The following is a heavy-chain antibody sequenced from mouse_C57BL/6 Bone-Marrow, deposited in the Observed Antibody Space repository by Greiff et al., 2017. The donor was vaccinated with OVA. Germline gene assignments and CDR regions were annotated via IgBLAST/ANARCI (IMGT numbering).Heavy chain of an antibody. CDR2: ISNLAYSI. D-gene: IGHD1-1*01. J-gene: IGHJ4*01. CDR1: GFTFSDYG. CDR3: ARPYGSSIYAMDY. V-gene: IGHV5-15*01. Sequence: EVKLMESGGGLVQPGGSLKLSCAASGFTFSDYGMAWVRQAPRKGPEWVAFISNLAYSIYYADTVTGRFTISRENAKNTLYLEMSSLRSEDTAMYYCARPYGSSIYAMDYWGQGTSVTVSS.